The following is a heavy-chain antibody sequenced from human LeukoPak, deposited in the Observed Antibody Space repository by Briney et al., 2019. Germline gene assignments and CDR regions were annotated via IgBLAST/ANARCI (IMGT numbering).Heavy chain of an antibody. CDR2: IYYSGTT. CDR3: AKGAGGFSYYNWFDP. D-gene: IGHD5-18*01. J-gene: IGHJ5*02. V-gene: IGHV4-59*12. CDR1: GGSISTYY. Sequence: SETLSLTCTVSGGSISTYYWSWIRQPPGKGLEWIGSIYYSGTTHYNPSLESRVTISVDTSKNQFSLKLASVTAADTAIYYCAKGAGGFSYYNWFDPWGQGTLVTVSS.